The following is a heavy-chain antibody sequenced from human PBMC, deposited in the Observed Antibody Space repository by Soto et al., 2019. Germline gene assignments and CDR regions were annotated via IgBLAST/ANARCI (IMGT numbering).Heavy chain of an antibody. Sequence: EVQLVDSGGGLVQPGGSLRLSCAGSGFTFSNYWMHWVRQAPGKGLEWVSRIDHDGPTDYADSVRGRFTISRDNAENTLYLKMNSLRPVDTAVYYCVRDSHGDYWGQGTLVTVSS. V-gene: IGHV3-74*01. CDR3: VRDSHGDY. CDR2: IDHDGPT. CDR1: GFTFSNYW. J-gene: IGHJ4*02.